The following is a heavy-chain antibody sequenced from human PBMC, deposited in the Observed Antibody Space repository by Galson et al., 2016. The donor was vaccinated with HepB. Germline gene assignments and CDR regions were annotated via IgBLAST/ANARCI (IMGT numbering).Heavy chain of an antibody. J-gene: IGHJ4*02. CDR1: GFTFSRLA. CDR3: AKGWYGFDY. D-gene: IGHD6-13*01. Sequence: SLRLSCAASGFTFSRLATNWVRQAPGKGLEWVSTIGGSGTDTYYSDSVKGRFTIPRDTSKNTPYLQMNSLRAEDTAVYYCAKGWYGFDYWGQGTLVTVSS. V-gene: IGHV3-23*01. CDR2: IGGSGTDT.